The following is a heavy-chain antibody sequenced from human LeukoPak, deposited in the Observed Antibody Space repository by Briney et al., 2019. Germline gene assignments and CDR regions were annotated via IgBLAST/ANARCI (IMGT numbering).Heavy chain of an antibody. D-gene: IGHD3-3*01. J-gene: IGHJ3*02. Sequence: PSETLSLTCSVSGSSISPHHWTWIRQAPGEGLEWMGYIYYHGTTNYSPSLKNRLTMSVDTSKNQISLKLTSVTAADTAVYYCARIQPSCPGLGFCSFDIWGQGTLATVSS. V-gene: IGHV4-59*11. CDR1: GSSISPHH. CDR3: ARIQPSCPGLGFCSFDI. CDR2: IYYHGTT.